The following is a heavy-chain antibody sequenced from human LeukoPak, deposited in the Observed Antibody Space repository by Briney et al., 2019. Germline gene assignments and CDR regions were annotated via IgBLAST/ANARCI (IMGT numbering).Heavy chain of an antibody. Sequence: SETLSLTCTVSGGSISSYYWSWIRQPPGKGLEWIGYIYYSGSTNYNPSLKSRVTMSVDTSKNQFSLKLSSVTAADTAVYYCAGADSGYDIYYYYYMDVWGKGTTVTVSS. CDR1: GGSISSYY. J-gene: IGHJ6*03. CDR3: AGADSGYDIYYYYYMDV. V-gene: IGHV4-59*12. D-gene: IGHD5-12*01. CDR2: IYYSGST.